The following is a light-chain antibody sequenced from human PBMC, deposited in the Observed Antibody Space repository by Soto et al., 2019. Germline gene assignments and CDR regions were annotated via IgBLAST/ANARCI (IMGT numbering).Light chain of an antibody. J-gene: IGLJ7*01. CDR1: SSDVGSYKL. V-gene: IGLV2-23*02. CDR2: EVS. Sequence: QSVLTQPASVSGSPGQSITLSCTGTSSDVGSYKLVSWYQQHPGKAPKLMISEVSKRPSGISDRFSGSKSGSTASLTISGLQAEDEADYYCCSYAGTSTHTVFGGGTQLTVL. CDR3: CSYAGTSTHTV.